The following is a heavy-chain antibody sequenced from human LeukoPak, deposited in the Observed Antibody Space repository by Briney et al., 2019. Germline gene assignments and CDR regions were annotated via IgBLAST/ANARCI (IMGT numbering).Heavy chain of an antibody. CDR1: AFTFSSYS. D-gene: IGHD3-22*01. J-gene: IGHJ3*02. CDR2: ISRSSSYL. V-gene: IGHV3-21*01. CDR3: ASGSSGYYPDDAFDI. Sequence: GGSLRLSCAASAFTFSSYSMNWVRQAPEKGLEWVSSISRSSSYLYYADSVKGRFTISRGNAKNSLYLQMNSLRAEDTALYYCASGSSGYYPDDAFDIWGQGTMVTVSS.